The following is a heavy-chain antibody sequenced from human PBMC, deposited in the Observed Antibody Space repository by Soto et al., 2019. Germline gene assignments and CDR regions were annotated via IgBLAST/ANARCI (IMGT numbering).Heavy chain of an antibody. Sequence: ASVKVSCKASGYTFTSYGISWVRQAPGQGLEWMGWISAYNGNTNYAQKLQGRVTMTTDTSTSTAYMELRSLRSDDTAVYYCARDVLAAAGTGWFDPWGQGTLVTVSS. J-gene: IGHJ5*02. V-gene: IGHV1-18*04. CDR2: ISAYNGNT. CDR1: GYTFTSYG. CDR3: ARDVLAAAGTGWFDP. D-gene: IGHD6-13*01.